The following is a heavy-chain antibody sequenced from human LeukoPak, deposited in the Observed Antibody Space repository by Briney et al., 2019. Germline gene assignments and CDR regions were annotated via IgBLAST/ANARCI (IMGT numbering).Heavy chain of an antibody. CDR1: GGSISSGGYS. V-gene: IGHV4-30-2*01. D-gene: IGHD6-13*01. J-gene: IGHJ5*02. Sequence: SETLSLTCAVSGGSISSGGYSWSWIRQPPGKGLEWIGYIYHSGSTYYNPSLKSRVTISVDRSKNQFSLKLSSVTAADTAVYYCARGPLYSSSWYRSWFDPWGQGTLVTVSS. CDR3: ARGPLYSSSWYRSWFDP. CDR2: IYHSGST.